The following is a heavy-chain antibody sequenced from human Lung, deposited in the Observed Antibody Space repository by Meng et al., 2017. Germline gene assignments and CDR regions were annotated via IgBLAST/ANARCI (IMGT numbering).Heavy chain of an antibody. V-gene: IGHV6-1*01. J-gene: IGHJ4*02. CDR1: GDSVSSNIAA. CDR3: PREEQQLLGKGGFDF. Sequence: VAASQTHTLTCAISGDSVSSNIAAWNWIRQSPSRGLEWLGRTYYRSRWYYDYVPSVKSRMTITPDSCKNRYVLQLSSVTPEDTAVYYCPREEQQLLGKGGFDFWGQGTLVTVSS. D-gene: IGHD2-2*01. CDR2: TYYRSRWYY.